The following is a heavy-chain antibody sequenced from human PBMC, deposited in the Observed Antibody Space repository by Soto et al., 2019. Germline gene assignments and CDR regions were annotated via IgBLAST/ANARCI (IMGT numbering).Heavy chain of an antibody. D-gene: IGHD1-7*01. Sequence: GESLKISCKGSGYSFTSYWIGWVRQMPGKSLEWMGILYPGDSDTRYSPSFQGRVTISADKSISTAYLQWSSLKASDTAMYYCARPTGNWNYDAFDIWGQGTMVTVSS. J-gene: IGHJ3*02. CDR2: LYPGDSDT. CDR1: GYSFTSYW. CDR3: ARPTGNWNYDAFDI. V-gene: IGHV5-51*01.